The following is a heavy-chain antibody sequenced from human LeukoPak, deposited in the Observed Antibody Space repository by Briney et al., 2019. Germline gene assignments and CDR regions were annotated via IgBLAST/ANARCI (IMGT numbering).Heavy chain of an antibody. CDR3: ARDGGGQQLIFAY. CDR1: GCTFSGYW. CDR2: IKKDGSDK. J-gene: IGHJ4*02. D-gene: IGHD6-13*01. Sequence: GGSLRLSCAATGCTFSGYWMSGVRQAPGGGLGWGANIKKDGSDKYYVDSVKGRFTVSRDNARNSPFLQMNSLRVDDTAVYHCARDGGGQQLIFAYWGQGTLVTVSS. V-gene: IGHV3-7*01.